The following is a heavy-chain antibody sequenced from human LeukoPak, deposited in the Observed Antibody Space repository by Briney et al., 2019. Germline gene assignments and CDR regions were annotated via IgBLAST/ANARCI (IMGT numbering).Heavy chain of an antibody. CDR3: ARQVGKHFGLDV. V-gene: IGHV4-59*08. J-gene: IGHJ6*02. CDR2: IYYSGDI. D-gene: IGHD1-26*01. CDR1: GVSISGNY. Sequence: SETLSLTCSVSGVSISGNYWNWIRQPPGRGLEWIGNIYYSGDIYYNPSLKSRVTISVDTSKNQFSLNLSSVTAADTAVYHCARQVGKHFGLDVWGQGTPVTVSS.